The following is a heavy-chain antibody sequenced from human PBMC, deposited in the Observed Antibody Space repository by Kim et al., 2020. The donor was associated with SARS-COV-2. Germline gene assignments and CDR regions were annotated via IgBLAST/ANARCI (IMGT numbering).Heavy chain of an antibody. CDR1: GFTFDDYA. J-gene: IGHJ5*02. D-gene: IGHD2-2*01. CDR3: AKAYCSSTSCLNWFDP. Sequence: SLRLSCAASGFTFDDYAMHWVRQAPGKGLEWVSGISWNSGSIGYADSVKGRFTISRDNAKNSLYLQMNSLRAEDTALYYCAKAYCSSTSCLNWFDPWGQGTLVTVSS. CDR2: ISWNSGSI. V-gene: IGHV3-9*01.